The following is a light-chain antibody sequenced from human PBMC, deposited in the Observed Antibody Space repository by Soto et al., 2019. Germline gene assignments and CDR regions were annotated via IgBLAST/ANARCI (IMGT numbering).Light chain of an antibody. CDR3: LPPLTYPLT. Sequence: DIQLTQSPSFLSASVGDRVTITCRASQGISGYLAWYHQKPGKAPKLLIYAASTLQSGVPSRFSGSGSGAEFTLTLRSLQLDDFATYYCLPPLTYPLTFGQGTRLEIK. CDR2: AAS. V-gene: IGKV1-9*01. J-gene: IGKJ5*01. CDR1: QGISGY.